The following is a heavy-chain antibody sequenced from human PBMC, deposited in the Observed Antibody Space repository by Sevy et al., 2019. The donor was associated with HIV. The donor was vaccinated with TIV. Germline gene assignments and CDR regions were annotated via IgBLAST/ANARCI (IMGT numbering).Heavy chain of an antibody. Sequence: GESLKISCKGSGYRFTDYWIAWVRQRPGKGLEWMGIIYPGDSDTIYIPSFRGQVTISVDKSITTAYVKWSTLKASDTGIYNCARGARGTLPSYYYYGRDIWGQGTTVTVSS. CDR2: IYPGDSDT. J-gene: IGHJ6*02. CDR3: ARGARGTLPSYYYYGRDI. CDR1: GYRFTDYW. V-gene: IGHV5-51*01.